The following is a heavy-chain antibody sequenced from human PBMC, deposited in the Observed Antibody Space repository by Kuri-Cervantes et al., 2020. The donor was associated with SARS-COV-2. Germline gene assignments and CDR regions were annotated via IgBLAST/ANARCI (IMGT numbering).Heavy chain of an antibody. J-gene: IGHJ4*02. Sequence: ASVKVSCKASGYTFTGYYMHWVRQAPGQGLEWMGWINPNSGGTNYAQKFQGRVTMTRDTSISTAYMELSRLRSDDTAVYYCAKDPSPYSVLLWFGEFGFDYWGQGTLVTVSS. CDR3: AKDPSPYSVLLWFGEFGFDY. CDR2: INPNSGGT. V-gene: IGHV1-2*02. D-gene: IGHD3-10*01. CDR1: GYTFTGYY.